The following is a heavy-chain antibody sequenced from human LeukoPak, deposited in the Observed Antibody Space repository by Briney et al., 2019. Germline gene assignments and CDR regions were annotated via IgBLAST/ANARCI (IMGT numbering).Heavy chain of an antibody. Sequence: GGSLRLSCATSAFTFSSYWVHWVRQAPGKGLVWVSRINSDGSSRSYADYAKGRFTISRDDAKNTLYLQMSSLSVDDTAIYYCTRGSPGYSSSWLDFWGQGILVTVSS. D-gene: IGHD6-13*01. V-gene: IGHV3-74*01. CDR3: TRGSPGYSSSWLDF. CDR2: INSDGSSR. CDR1: AFTFSSYW. J-gene: IGHJ4*02.